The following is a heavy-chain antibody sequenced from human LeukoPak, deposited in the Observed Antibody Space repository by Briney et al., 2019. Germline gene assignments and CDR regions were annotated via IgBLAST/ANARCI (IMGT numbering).Heavy chain of an antibody. CDR3: ARVGRGDYTWGSYSFDH. Sequence: GGSLRLSCAASGFTFSSYSMNWVRQAPGKGLEWVSSISSSSSYIYYADSVKGRFTISRDNAKNSLYLQMNSLRAEDTAVYYCARVGRGDYTWGSYSFDHWGQGTLVTVSS. CDR2: ISSSSSYI. J-gene: IGHJ4*02. CDR1: GFTFSSYS. D-gene: IGHD3-16*01. V-gene: IGHV3-21*04.